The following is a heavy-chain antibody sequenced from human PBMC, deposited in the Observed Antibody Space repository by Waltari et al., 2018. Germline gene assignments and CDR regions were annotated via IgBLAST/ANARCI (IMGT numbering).Heavy chain of an antibody. J-gene: IGHJ4*02. D-gene: IGHD1-20*01. CDR3: ATPFYNWDDPLHS. CDR1: GSTFSNYA. V-gene: IGHV3-23*01. CDR2: ITVGDDT. Sequence: EVQLLESGGDLVQPGGSLRLSCAASGSTFSNYAINWVRLAPGTGLEWVSAITVGDDTYYADSVKGRFTISRDTSKDTVHLQMNGLRAEDTAVYYCATPFYNWDDPLHSWGQGTLVTVSS.